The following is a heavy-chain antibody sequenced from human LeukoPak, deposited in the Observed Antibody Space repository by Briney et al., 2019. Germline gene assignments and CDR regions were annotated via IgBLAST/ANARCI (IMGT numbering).Heavy chain of an antibody. J-gene: IGHJ5*02. Sequence: SETLSLTCTVSGGSISSSSQYWGWIRQPPGKGLEWIGSMYYRGSTYHNPSLKSRVTISVDTSKNQFSLKLTSVTAADTAVYYCARSQFYGSGSYQGRWIDPWGQGTLVTVSS. CDR3: ARSQFYGSGSYQGRWIDP. D-gene: IGHD3-10*01. V-gene: IGHV4-39*07. CDR1: GGSISSSSQY. CDR2: MYYRGST.